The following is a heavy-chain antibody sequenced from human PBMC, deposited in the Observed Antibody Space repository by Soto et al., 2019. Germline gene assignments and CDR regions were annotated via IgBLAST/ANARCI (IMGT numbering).Heavy chain of an antibody. CDR3: AREGVAVAGTGY. D-gene: IGHD6-19*01. J-gene: IGHJ4*02. CDR2: IIPILGIA. Sequence: QVQLVQSGAEVKKPGSSVKVSCKASGGTFSSYTISWVRQARGQGLEWMGRIIPILGIANYAQKFQGRVTITADKSTSTAYMELSSLRSEDTAVYYCAREGVAVAGTGYWGQGTLVTVSS. CDR1: GGTFSSYT. V-gene: IGHV1-69*08.